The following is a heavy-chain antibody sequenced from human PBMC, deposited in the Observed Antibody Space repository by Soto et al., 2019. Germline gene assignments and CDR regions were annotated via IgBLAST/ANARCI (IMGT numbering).Heavy chain of an antibody. CDR2: ISGSGGST. J-gene: IGHJ4*02. Sequence: HPGGSLRLSCAASGFTFSSYAMSWVRQAPGKGLEWVSAISGSGGSTYYADSVKGRFTISRDNSKNTLYLQMNSLRAEDTAVYYCAEDRSGSLPSYFDYWGQGTLVTVSS. D-gene: IGHD1-26*01. CDR1: GFTFSSYA. V-gene: IGHV3-23*01. CDR3: AEDRSGSLPSYFDY.